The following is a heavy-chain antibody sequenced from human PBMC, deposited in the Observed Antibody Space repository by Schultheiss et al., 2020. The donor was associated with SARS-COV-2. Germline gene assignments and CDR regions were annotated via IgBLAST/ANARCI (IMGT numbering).Heavy chain of an antibody. CDR2: ISSNGGST. Sequence: GGSLRLSCSASGFTFSSYAMHWVRQAPGKGLEYVSAISSNGGSTYYADSVKGRFTISRDNSKNTLYLQMSSLRAEDTAVYYCAKGGGGYDFWSGPFDYWGQGTLVTVSS. J-gene: IGHJ4*02. D-gene: IGHD3-3*01. CDR3: AKGGGGYDFWSGPFDY. V-gene: IGHV3-64D*06. CDR1: GFTFSSYA.